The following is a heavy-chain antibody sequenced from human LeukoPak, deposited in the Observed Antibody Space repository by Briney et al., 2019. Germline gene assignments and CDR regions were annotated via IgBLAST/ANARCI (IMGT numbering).Heavy chain of an antibody. V-gene: IGHV3-74*01. Sequence: PGGSQRLSCAASGFTFSISWMHWVRQAPGKGLEWVARIDSDDSRTIYADSVKGRFTISRDNSKNTLYLQMNSLRAEDTAVYYCARVSSVYQLLSSYFDYWGQGTLVTVSS. J-gene: IGHJ4*02. CDR1: GFTFSISW. CDR3: ARVSSVYQLLSSYFDY. CDR2: IDSDDSRT. D-gene: IGHD2-2*01.